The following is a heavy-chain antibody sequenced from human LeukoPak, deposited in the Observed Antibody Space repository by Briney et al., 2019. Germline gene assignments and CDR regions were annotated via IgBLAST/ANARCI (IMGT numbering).Heavy chain of an antibody. J-gene: IGHJ4*02. V-gene: IGHV3-7*01. CDR1: GLTFSNYW. CDR2: INQDGSEK. D-gene: IGHD3-16*01. CDR3: VAQRFRLVGGSH. Sequence: GGSLRLSCAASGLTFSNYWMSWVRQAPGKGLEWVANINQDGSEKYCVDSVKGRFTISRDNAKNSVSLQMNSLRVEDTAVYYCVAQRFRLVGGSHWGQGTQITVSS.